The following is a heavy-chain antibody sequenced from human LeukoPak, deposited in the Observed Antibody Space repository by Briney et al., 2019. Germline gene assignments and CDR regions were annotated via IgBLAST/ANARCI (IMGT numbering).Heavy chain of an antibody. CDR1: GGSISSGGYS. V-gene: IGHV4-30-2*01. D-gene: IGHD2-21*02. CDR3: ARSCGGDCYSGVDYFDY. J-gene: IGHJ4*02. CDR2: IYHSGST. Sequence: PSETLSLTCAVSGGSISSGGYSWSWIRQPPGKGLEWIGYIYHSGSTYYNPSLKSRVTISVDRSKNQFSLKLSSVTAADTAVYYCARSCGGDCYSGVDYFDYWGQGTLVTVSS.